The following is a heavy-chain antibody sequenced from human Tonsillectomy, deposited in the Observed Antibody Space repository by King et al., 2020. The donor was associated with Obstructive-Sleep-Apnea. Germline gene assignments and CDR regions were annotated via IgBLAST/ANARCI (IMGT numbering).Heavy chain of an antibody. D-gene: IGHD3-16*02. CDR3: ARRTIYDYVWGSYRSRWFDP. J-gene: IGHJ5*02. Sequence: VQLQESGPGLVKPSQTLSLTCTVSGGSISSGGYYLSWIRQHPGKGLGWIGYIYYSGSTYYNPSLKSRVTISVDTSKNQFSLKLGSVTAADTAVYYCARRTIYDYVWGSYRSRWFDPWGQGTLVTVSS. CDR1: GGSISSGGYY. V-gene: IGHV4-31*03. CDR2: IYYSGST.